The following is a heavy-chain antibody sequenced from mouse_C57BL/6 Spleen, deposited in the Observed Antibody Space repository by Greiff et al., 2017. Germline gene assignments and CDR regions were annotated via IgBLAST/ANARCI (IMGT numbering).Heavy chain of an antibody. CDR2: IRSKSNNYAT. D-gene: IGHD2-3*01. Sequence: EVKLVESGGGLVQPKGSLKLSCAASGFSFNTYAMNWVRQAPGKGLEWVARIRSKSNNYATYYADSVKDRFTISRDDSESMLYLQMNNLKTEDTAMYDCVRGEEYDGLYYFDYWGQGTTLTVSS. CDR1: GFSFNTYA. J-gene: IGHJ2*01. V-gene: IGHV10-1*01. CDR3: VRGEEYDGLYYFDY.